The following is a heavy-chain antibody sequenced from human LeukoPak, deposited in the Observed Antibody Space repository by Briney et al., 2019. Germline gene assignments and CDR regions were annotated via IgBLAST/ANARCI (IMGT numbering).Heavy chain of an antibody. CDR3: AKGPPIAAAGNNWFDP. D-gene: IGHD6-13*01. J-gene: IGHJ5*02. V-gene: IGHV3-23*01. Sequence: GGSLRLSCAASGFTFSRFWMSWVRQAPGKGLEWVSAISGSGGSTYYADSVKGRFTISRDNSKNTLYLQMNSLRAEDTAVYYCAKGPPIAAAGNNWFDPWGQGTLVAVSS. CDR1: GFTFSRFW. CDR2: ISGSGGST.